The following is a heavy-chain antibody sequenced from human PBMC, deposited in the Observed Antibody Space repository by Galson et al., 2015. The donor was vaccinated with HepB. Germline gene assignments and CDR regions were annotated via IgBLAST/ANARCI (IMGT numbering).Heavy chain of an antibody. CDR2: IYYSGST. J-gene: IGHJ4*02. D-gene: IGHD3-10*01. Sequence: TLSLTCAVSGGSISSGGYSWSWLRQPPGKGLEWIGYIYYSGSTYYNPSLKSRVTISVDTPKNQFSLKLSSVTAADTAVYYCTSSGKGYYYRSGSHSTLDHWGQGALVTVSS. V-gene: IGHV4-30-4*07. CDR1: GGSISSGGYS. CDR3: TSSGKGYYYRSGSHSTLDH.